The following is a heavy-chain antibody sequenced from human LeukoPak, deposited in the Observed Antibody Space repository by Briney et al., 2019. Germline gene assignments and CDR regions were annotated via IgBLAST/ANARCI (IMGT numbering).Heavy chain of an antibody. CDR3: ARTPSIAARRAGSGEDYYYGMDV. D-gene: IGHD6-6*01. CDR1: GYSFTSYW. Sequence: MRGESLKISCKGSGYSFTSYWISWVRQMPGKGLEWMGRIDPSDSYTNYSPSFQGHVTISADKSISTAYLQWSSLKASDTAMYYCARTPSIAARRAGSGEDYYYGMDVWGQGTTVTVSS. CDR2: IDPSDSYT. J-gene: IGHJ6*02. V-gene: IGHV5-10-1*01.